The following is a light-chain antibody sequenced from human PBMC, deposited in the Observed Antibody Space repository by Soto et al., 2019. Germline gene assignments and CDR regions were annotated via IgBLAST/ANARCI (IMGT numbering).Light chain of an antibody. Sequence: QSVLTQSASVSGSPGQSITISCTGTDNDVGGYDFDSWYQQHPGRAPKLLIHQVTIRLSGISSRFSGSKSGNTASLTITGLQPEDEAMYFCCSHSTSIAWVFGGGTQLTVL. CDR2: QVT. CDR3: CSHSTSIAWV. V-gene: IGLV2-14*01. CDR1: DNDVGGYDF. J-gene: IGLJ3*02.